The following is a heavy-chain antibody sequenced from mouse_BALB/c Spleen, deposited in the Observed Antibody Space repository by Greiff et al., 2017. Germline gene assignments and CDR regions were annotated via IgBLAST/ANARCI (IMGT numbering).Heavy chain of an antibody. CDR2: ISDGGSYT. D-gene: IGHD1-1*01. CDR1: GFTFSDYY. J-gene: IGHJ4*01. V-gene: IGHV5-4*02. CDR3: ARPYYYGSSYAMDY. Sequence: EVQVVESGGGLVKPGGSLKLSCAASGFTFSDYYMYWVRQTPEKRLEWVATISDGGSYTYYPDSVKGRFTISRDNAKNNLYLQMSSLKSEDTAMYYCARPYYYGSSYAMDYWGQGTSVTVSS.